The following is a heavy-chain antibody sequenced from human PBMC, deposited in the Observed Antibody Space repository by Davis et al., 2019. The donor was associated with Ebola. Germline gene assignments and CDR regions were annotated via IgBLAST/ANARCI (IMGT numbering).Heavy chain of an antibody. CDR3: ARDYYEILTGYYTYFDY. Sequence: ASVKVSCKASGYTFTSYDINWVRQATGQGLEWMGWMNPNSGNTGYAQKFQGRVTMTRNTSISTAYMELSSLRSEDTAVYYCARDYYEILTGYYTYFDYWGQGTLVTVSS. J-gene: IGHJ4*02. D-gene: IGHD3-9*01. CDR2: MNPNSGNT. V-gene: IGHV1-8*01. CDR1: GYTFTSYD.